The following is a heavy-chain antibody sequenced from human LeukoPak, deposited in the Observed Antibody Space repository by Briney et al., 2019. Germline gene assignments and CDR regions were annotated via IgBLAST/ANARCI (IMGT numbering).Heavy chain of an antibody. CDR3: ASLDTAKQPLANH. Sequence: GGSLRLSCAASGFTFSSYSMNWVRQAPGKGLEWVANIREERGQEYYVDSVKGRFTISKNSAKNSLYLQMNTLRVEDTAMYYCASLDTAKQPLANHWGQGTLVTVSS. J-gene: IGHJ5*02. CDR2: IREERGQE. D-gene: IGHD5-18*01. CDR1: GFTFSSYS. V-gene: IGHV3-7*03.